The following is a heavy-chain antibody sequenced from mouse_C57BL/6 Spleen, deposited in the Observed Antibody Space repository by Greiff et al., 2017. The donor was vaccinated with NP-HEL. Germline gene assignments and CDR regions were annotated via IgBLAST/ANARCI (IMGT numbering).Heavy chain of an antibody. CDR2: IRSKSNNYAT. CDR3: VRQDYYGSSYEAMDY. J-gene: IGHJ4*01. Sequence: EVQVVESGGGLVQPKGSLKLSCAASGFSFNTYAMNWVRQAPGKGLEWVARIRSKSNNYATYYADSVKDRFTISRDDSESMLYLQMNNLKTEDTAMYYCVRQDYYGSSYEAMDYWGQGTSVTVSS. CDR1: GFSFNTYA. D-gene: IGHD1-1*01. V-gene: IGHV10-1*01.